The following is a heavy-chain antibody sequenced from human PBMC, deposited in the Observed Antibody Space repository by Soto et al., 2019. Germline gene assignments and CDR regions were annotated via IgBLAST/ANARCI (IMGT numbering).Heavy chain of an antibody. D-gene: IGHD2-15*01. CDR1: GYTFTSYG. CDR3: ARDRVRYCSGGSCYVFDN. J-gene: IGHJ4*02. V-gene: IGHV1-18*01. Sequence: QVQLVQSGAELKKPGASVKVSCKGSGYTFTSYGISWVRQAPGQGLEWMGWISVYNDNTHYAQKVQGRVMMTTDTSTSTAYMELRSLRSDDTAVYYCARDRVRYCSGGSCYVFDNWGQGTLVTVSS. CDR2: ISVYNDNT.